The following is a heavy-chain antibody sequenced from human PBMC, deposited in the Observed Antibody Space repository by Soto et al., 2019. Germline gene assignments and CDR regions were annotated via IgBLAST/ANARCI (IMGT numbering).Heavy chain of an antibody. D-gene: IGHD2-2*01. J-gene: IGHJ6*03. CDR2: ISWNSGSI. CDR1: GFTFDDYG. Sequence: PGGSLRLSCAAAGFTFDDYGMHWVRQAPGKGLEWVSGISWNSGSIGYADSVKGRFTISRDNAKNSLYLQMNSLRAEDTALYYCAKEGPCSSTSCPKSPYYYYYMDVWGKGTTVTVSS. CDR3: AKEGPCSSTSCPKSPYYYYYMDV. V-gene: IGHV3-9*01.